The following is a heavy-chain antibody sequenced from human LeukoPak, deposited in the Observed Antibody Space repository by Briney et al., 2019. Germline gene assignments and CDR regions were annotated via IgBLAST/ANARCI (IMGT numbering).Heavy chain of an antibody. CDR1: GFTVTANY. Sequence: GGSLRLSCEASGFTVTANYMTWVRQAPGKGLEWVANINQGGSEKNYVDSVKGRFTISRDNAKNSLYLQMNSLRAEDTAVYYCARTYTVTKLFDYWGQGTLVTVSS. J-gene: IGHJ4*02. V-gene: IGHV3-7*01. CDR3: ARTYTVTKLFDY. CDR2: INQGGSEK. D-gene: IGHD4-17*01.